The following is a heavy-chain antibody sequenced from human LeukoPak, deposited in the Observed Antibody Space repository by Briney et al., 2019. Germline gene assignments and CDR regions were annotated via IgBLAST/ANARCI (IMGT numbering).Heavy chain of an antibody. D-gene: IGHD3-22*01. CDR1: GYAFTRYY. J-gene: IGHJ4*02. CDR2: INPSGGGT. CDR3: ASASGYCAPPDY. Sequence: ASVKVSCKASGYAFTRYYIHWVRQAPGQGLEWMGIINPSGGGTSNAQKFQGRVTMTRDTSTSTVYMEVSSLTSEDTAVYYCASASGYCAPPDYWGQGTLVTVSS. V-gene: IGHV1-46*01.